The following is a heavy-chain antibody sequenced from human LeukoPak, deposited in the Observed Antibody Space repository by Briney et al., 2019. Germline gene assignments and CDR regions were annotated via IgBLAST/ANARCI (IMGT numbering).Heavy chain of an antibody. CDR1: GGSISSSSYY. D-gene: IGHD3-22*01. Sequence: PSETLSLTCTVSGGSISSSSYYWSWIRQPPGKGLERIGYIYSSGSTNYNPSLKSRVAISVDTSKNQFSLKLRSMTAADTAVYYCARGEGPRYYYDDRNWFDPWGQGTLVTVSS. J-gene: IGHJ5*02. CDR2: IYSSGST. V-gene: IGHV4-61*01. CDR3: ARGEGPRYYYDDRNWFDP.